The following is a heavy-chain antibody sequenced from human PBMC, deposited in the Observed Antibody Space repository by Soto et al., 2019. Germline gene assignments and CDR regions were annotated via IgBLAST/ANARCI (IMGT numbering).Heavy chain of an antibody. Sequence: PGGCLRLSCAASGFSLSNAWMSWVRPAPGKGLEWVGRIKSKTDGGTTDYAAPVKGRFTISRDDSKNTLYLQMNSLKTEDTAVYYCTTVSDRVAVASVAFDIWGQGTMVTVSS. V-gene: IGHV3-15*01. D-gene: IGHD6-19*01. CDR1: GFSLSNAW. CDR3: TTVSDRVAVASVAFDI. CDR2: IKSKTDGGTT. J-gene: IGHJ3*02.